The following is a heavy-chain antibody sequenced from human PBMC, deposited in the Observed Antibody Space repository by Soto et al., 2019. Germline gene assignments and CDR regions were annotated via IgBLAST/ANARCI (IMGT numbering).Heavy chain of an antibody. Sequence: GGSLRLSCAAAGFTFSSFGMHRVRQAPGKGLEWVAVISYDGSNKYYADSVKGRFTISRDNSKNTLYLQMNSLRAEDTAVYYCAKDLDYGDYYYYGMDVWGQGTTVTVSS. CDR3: AKDLDYGDYYYYGMDV. CDR2: ISYDGSNK. V-gene: IGHV3-30*18. J-gene: IGHJ6*02. D-gene: IGHD4-17*01. CDR1: GFTFSSFG.